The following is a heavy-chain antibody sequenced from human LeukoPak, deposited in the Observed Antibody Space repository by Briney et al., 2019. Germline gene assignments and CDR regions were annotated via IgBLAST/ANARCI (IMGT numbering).Heavy chain of an antibody. CDR3: ARGDILTGYSD. CDR2: IHHSGST. Sequence: PSETLSLTCAVYGGSFSGYYWGWIRQPPGKGLEWIGEIHHSGSTNYNPSLKSRVTISVDTSKNQFSLKLSSVTAADTAFYYCARGDILTGYSDWGQGTLVTVSS. V-gene: IGHV4-34*01. J-gene: IGHJ4*02. CDR1: GGSFSGYY. D-gene: IGHD3-9*01.